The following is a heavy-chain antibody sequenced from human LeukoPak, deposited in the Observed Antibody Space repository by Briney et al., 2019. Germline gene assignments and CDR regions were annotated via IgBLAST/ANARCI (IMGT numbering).Heavy chain of an antibody. CDR2: ISSSSSYI. Sequence: PGGSLRLSCAASGFTFSSYSMNWVRQAPGKGLEWVSSISSSSSYIYYADSVKGRFTISRDNAKNSLYLQMNSLRAEDTAVYYCATPDNSGYYYLYWGQGTLVTVSS. J-gene: IGHJ4*02. V-gene: IGHV3-21*01. CDR3: ATPDNSGYYYLY. CDR1: GFTFSSYS. D-gene: IGHD3-22*01.